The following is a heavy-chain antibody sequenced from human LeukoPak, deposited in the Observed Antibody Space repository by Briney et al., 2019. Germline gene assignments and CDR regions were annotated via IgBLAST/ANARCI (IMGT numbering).Heavy chain of an antibody. D-gene: IGHD3-22*01. V-gene: IGHV1-46*02. CDR1: GYTLNNYY. CDR3: ARTGASDSSGYYTDFDY. CDR2: INPSGGTT. J-gene: IGHJ4*02. Sequence: EASVKVSCKASGYTLNNYYIHWVRQAPGQGLEWMGVINPSGGTTFYAQKFQGRVTMTRDTSTSTVYMELSSLKSEDAALYYCARTGASDSSGYYTDFDYWGQGTLVTVSS.